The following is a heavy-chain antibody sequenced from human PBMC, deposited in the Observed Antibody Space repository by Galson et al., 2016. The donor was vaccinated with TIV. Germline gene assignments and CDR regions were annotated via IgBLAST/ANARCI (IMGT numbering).Heavy chain of an antibody. CDR3: ARHGDTATGDAFDI. CDR1: GFTFSRFW. V-gene: IGHV3-74*01. D-gene: IGHD5-18*01. Sequence: SLRLSCAASGFTFSRFWMHWVRQAPGKGLVWVSRISDDATTTIYADSVKGRFTISRDNTKNTLHLQMNSLRADDTAVYYCARHGDTATGDAFDIWGQGTMVTVSS. CDR2: ISDDATTT. J-gene: IGHJ3*02.